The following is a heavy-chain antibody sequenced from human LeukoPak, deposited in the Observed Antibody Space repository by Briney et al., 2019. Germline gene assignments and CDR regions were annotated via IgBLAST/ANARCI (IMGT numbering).Heavy chain of an antibody. J-gene: IGHJ5*02. CDR3: ARGHDGVVGWFAP. Sequence: PSETLSLTCTVSGGSISNYYWIWIRQPPGKGLEWIGHISYSGSTKYNPSLKSRITISVDTSKNQFSLKVTSVTAAGTAVYYCARGHDGVVGWFAPWGRGTLVTVSS. CDR2: ISYSGST. CDR1: GGSISNYY. D-gene: IGHD2-15*01. V-gene: IGHV4-59*01.